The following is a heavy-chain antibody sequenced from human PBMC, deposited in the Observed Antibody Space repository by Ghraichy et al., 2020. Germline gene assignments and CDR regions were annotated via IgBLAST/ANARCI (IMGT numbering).Heavy chain of an antibody. J-gene: IGHJ4*02. V-gene: IGHV3-23*01. CDR2: IRSNAEIT. CDR1: GFTFANYA. Sequence: GGSLRLSCSASGFTFANYAMNWVRQAPGKGLQWVSSIRSNAEITFYADSVKGRFTISRDNANNTLYLHLSTLRLEDTAIYYCTKDIDNWHDGGFDSWGQGTLVTVSS. D-gene: IGHD1-1*01. CDR3: TKDIDNWHDGGFDS.